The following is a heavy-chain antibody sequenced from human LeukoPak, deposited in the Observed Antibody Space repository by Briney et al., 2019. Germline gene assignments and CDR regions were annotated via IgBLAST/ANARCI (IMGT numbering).Heavy chain of an antibody. CDR2: IYTSGST. V-gene: IGHV4-61*02. CDR1: GGSISSGSYY. D-gene: IGHD3-3*01. CDR3: ARRTEWPYYYGMDV. J-gene: IGHJ6*02. Sequence: SETLSLTCTVSGGSISSGSYYWSWIRQPAGKGLEWIGRIYTSGSTNYNPSLKSRVTISVDTSKNQFSLELSSVTAADTAVYYCARRTEWPYYYGMDVWGQGTTVTVSS.